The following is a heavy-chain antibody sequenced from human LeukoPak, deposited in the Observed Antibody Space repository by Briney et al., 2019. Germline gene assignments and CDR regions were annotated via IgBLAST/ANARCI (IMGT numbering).Heavy chain of an antibody. D-gene: IGHD3-22*01. CDR2: IWNDGSNQ. CDR1: GFTFTTYG. J-gene: IGHJ4*02. CDR3: TRGGLFTYDSSGYPIDF. V-gene: IGHV3-33*01. Sequence: GKSLRLSCAASGFTFTTYGMHWVRQAPGKGLEWVAIIWNDGSNQYYADSVKGRFTISRDTSKNTLFLQMNSLRAEDTAVYYCTRGGLFTYDSSGYPIDFWGQGTLVTVSS.